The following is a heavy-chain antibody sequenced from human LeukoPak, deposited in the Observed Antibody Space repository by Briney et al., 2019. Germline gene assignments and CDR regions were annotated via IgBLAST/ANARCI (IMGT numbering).Heavy chain of an antibody. V-gene: IGHV4-34*01. J-gene: IGHJ6*02. D-gene: IGHD3-22*01. Sequence: PSETLSLTCAVYGGSFSGYYWSWIRQPPGKGLEWIGEINHSGSTNYNPSLKSRVTISVDTSKNQFSLKLSSVTAADTAVYYCARVWGSSGYVYYYYGMDVWGQGTTVTVSS. CDR1: GGSFSGYY. CDR3: ARVWGSSGYVYYYYGMDV. CDR2: INHSGST.